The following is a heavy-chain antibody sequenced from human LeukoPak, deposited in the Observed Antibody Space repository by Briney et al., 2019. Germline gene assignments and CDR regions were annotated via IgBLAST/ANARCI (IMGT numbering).Heavy chain of an antibody. Sequence: GGSLRLSCAASGFTFSSYSMNWVRQAPGKGLEWLSSISSSSSYIYYADSVKGRFTISRDNAKNSLHLQMNSLRAEDTAVYYCARDGPYYYDSSGFDYWGQGTLVTVSS. CDR3: ARDGPYYYDSSGFDY. CDR1: GFTFSSYS. J-gene: IGHJ4*02. D-gene: IGHD3-22*01. CDR2: ISSSSSYI. V-gene: IGHV3-21*01.